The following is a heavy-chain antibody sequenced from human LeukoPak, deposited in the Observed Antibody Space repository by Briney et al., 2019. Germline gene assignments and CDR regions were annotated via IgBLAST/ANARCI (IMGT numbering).Heavy chain of an antibody. V-gene: IGHV1-69*06. CDR1: GGTFSSYA. CDR3: ARGRYSSGWSQSGLGVYYYYYMDV. CDR2: IIPIFGTA. D-gene: IGHD6-19*01. J-gene: IGHJ6*03. Sequence: GASVKVSCKASGGTFSSYAISWVRQAPGQGLEWMGGIIPIFGTANYAQKFQGRVTITADKSTSTAYMELSSLRSEDTAVYYCARGRYSSGWSQSGLGVYYYYYMDVWGKGTTVTVSS.